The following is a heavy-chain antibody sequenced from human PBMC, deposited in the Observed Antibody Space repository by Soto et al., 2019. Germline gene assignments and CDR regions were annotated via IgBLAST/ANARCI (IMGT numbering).Heavy chain of an antibody. D-gene: IGHD2-21*01. CDR3: ARDMSASGICGLVF. CDR1: GGSISSNNW. CDR2: IYHSGST. J-gene: IGHJ4*02. V-gene: IGHV4-4*02. Sequence: QVQLEESGPGLAKPSGTLSLTCTVSGGSISSNNWWSWVRQPPGKGLEWIGEIYHSGSTNYNPSLKSRFIISVDTSKNQSSLRLSSGSAADRGVYYCARDMSASGICGLVFWCQGTLAAVAS.